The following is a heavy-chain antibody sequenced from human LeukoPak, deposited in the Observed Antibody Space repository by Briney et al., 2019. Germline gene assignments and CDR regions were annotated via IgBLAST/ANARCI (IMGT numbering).Heavy chain of an antibody. J-gene: IGHJ6*02. CDR2: INHSGST. Sequence: SETLSLTCAVYGGSFSGYYWSWIRQPPGRGLEWIGEINHSGSTNYNPSLKSRVTISVDASKNQFSLKLSSVTAADMAVYYCARLDYYGSGGRGMDVWGQGTTVTISS. CDR3: ARLDYYGSGGRGMDV. CDR1: GGSFSGYY. V-gene: IGHV4-34*01. D-gene: IGHD3-10*01.